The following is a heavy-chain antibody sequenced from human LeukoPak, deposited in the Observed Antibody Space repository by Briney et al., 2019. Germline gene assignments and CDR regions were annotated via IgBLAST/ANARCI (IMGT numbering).Heavy chain of an antibody. D-gene: IGHD3-22*01. CDR2: ISYDGSNK. V-gene: IGHV3-30-3*01. CDR3: ATYSSGNGREFQH. Sequence: GGSLRLSCAASGFTFSSYAMHWVRQAPGKGLEGVAVISYDGSNKYYADSVKGRFTISRDNSKNTLYLQMNSLRAEDTAVYYCATYSSGNGREFQHWGQGTLVTVSS. CDR1: GFTFSSYA. J-gene: IGHJ1*01.